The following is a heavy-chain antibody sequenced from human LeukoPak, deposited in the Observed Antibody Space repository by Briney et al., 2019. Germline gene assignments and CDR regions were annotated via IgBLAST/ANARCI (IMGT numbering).Heavy chain of an antibody. J-gene: IGHJ3*02. CDR1: GGSISSYY. CDR2: IYTSGST. V-gene: IGHV4-4*07. CDR3: ARIGGTGTMEYDAFDI. D-gene: IGHD1-7*01. Sequence: SETLSLTCTVSGGSISSYYWSWIRQPAGKGLEWIGRIYTSGSTNYNPSLKSRVTMSVDTSKNQFSLKLSSVTAADTAVYYCARIGGTGTMEYDAFDIWGQGKMVTVSS.